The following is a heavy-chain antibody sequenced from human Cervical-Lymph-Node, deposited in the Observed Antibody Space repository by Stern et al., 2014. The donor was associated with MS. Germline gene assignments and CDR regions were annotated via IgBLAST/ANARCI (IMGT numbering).Heavy chain of an antibody. Sequence: VQLVESGAEVKKPGASVKVSCKASGYTFTAYYIHWVRQAPGQGLEWMGRINPNSGGTDYTQKFQGRVTTTRDTSISTAYMELSRLRSDDTAVYYCASGPYTMDVWGQGTTVTVSS. CDR3: ASGPYTMDV. V-gene: IGHV1-2*06. J-gene: IGHJ6*02. CDR1: GYTFTAYY. CDR2: INPNSGGT.